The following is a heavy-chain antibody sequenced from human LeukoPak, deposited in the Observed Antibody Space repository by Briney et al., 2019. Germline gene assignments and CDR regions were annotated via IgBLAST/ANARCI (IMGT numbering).Heavy chain of an antibody. Sequence: GSLRLSCAASGFSFSNSWMSWVRQAPDKGLEWVANIKEDGSEKYYVDSVKGRFIISRDNAKNSLFLEMSGLRAEDTAVYYCARETVFGVVVPTYYFDYWGQETLVTVSS. J-gene: IGHJ4*02. D-gene: IGHD3-3*01. CDR2: IKEDGSEK. CDR3: ARETVFGVVVPTYYFDY. V-gene: IGHV3-7*01. CDR1: GFSFSNSW.